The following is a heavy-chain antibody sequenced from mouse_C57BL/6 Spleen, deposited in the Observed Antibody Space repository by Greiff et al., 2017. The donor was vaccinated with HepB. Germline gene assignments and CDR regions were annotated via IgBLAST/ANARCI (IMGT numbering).Heavy chain of an antibody. CDR3: ARDQSSGGYHYAMDY. CDR2: ISDGGSYT. J-gene: IGHJ4*01. V-gene: IGHV5-4*01. CDR1: GFTFSSYA. Sequence: EVQLVESGGGLVKPGGSLKLSCAASGFTFSSYAMSWVRQTPEKRLEWVATISDGGSYTYYPDNVKGRFTISRDNAKNNLYLQMSHLKSEDTAMYYCARDQSSGGYHYAMDYWGQGTSVTVSS. D-gene: IGHD1-1*01.